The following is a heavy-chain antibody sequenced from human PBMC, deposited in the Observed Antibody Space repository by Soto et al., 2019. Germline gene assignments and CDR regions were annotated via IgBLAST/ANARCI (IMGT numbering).Heavy chain of an antibody. J-gene: IGHJ4*02. CDR1: GGSISATSW. D-gene: IGHD2-8*02. V-gene: IGHV4-4*02. CDR3: ARGSTGLLDY. CDR2: INHSGTT. Sequence: SETLSLTCSVSGGSISATSWWTWVRQTPGKGLEWIAEINHSGTTNYNPSLKSRVTISVDKPNNQFSLKMSPVTAADTAVYYCARGSTGLLDYWGQGTLVTVSS.